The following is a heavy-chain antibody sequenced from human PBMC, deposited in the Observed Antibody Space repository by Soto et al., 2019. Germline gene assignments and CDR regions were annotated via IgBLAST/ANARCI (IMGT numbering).Heavy chain of an antibody. Sequence: QGIECMGWISAYNGNTNYAQKLQGRVTMTTDTAKNQFSLKLSSVTAADTAVYYCARDSCTNGVCPIRITVYGMDVWGQGNTVTVYS. J-gene: IGHJ6*02. CDR2: ISAYNGNT. D-gene: IGHD2-8*01. V-gene: IGHV1-18*01. CDR3: ARDSCTNGVCPIRITVYGMDV.